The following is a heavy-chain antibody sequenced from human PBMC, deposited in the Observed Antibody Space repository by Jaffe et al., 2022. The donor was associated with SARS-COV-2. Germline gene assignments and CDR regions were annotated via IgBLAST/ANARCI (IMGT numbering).Heavy chain of an antibody. Sequence: EVQLVESGGGLVQPGGSLRLSCAASGFIVSTNYMSWVRQAPGKGLEWVSTLYSDGRTYYADSVKGRFTVSGDNSKNTLYLQMNSLRDEDTAVYYCARDPFSNGWYDFWGQGTLVTVSS. CDR1: GFIVSTNY. CDR2: LYSDGRT. J-gene: IGHJ4*02. V-gene: IGHV3-66*02. CDR3: ARDPFSNGWYDF. D-gene: IGHD6-19*01.